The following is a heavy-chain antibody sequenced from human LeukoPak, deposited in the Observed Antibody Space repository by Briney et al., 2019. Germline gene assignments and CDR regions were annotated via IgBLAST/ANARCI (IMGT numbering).Heavy chain of an antibody. CDR2: IGPSGGGT. V-gene: IGHV3-23*01. Sequence: PGGFLRLFLAAPGFTLRHYALTWGRPASGKGLEWVSAIGPSGGGTSYADSVKGRFTISRDNSKNTLYLQMNSLRAEDTAVYYCAKRATESDAFDIWGPGTMVTVSS. D-gene: IGHD1-26*01. CDR3: AKRATESDAFDI. J-gene: IGHJ3*02. CDR1: GFTLRHYA.